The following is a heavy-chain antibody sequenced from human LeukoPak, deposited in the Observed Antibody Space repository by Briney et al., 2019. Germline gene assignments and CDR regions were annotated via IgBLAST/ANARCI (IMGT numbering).Heavy chain of an antibody. CDR3: ARDSVEGIMTVDYNWFDP. CDR1: SGSISTSNYY. J-gene: IGHJ5*02. CDR2: IFYSGST. V-gene: IGHV4-39*07. D-gene: IGHD3-22*01. Sequence: SETLSLTCTVSSGSISTSNYYWGWVRQPPGKALEWIGNIFYSGSTYYSPSLKSRVTISLDTSRNQFSLKLNSVTAADTAVYYCARDSVEGIMTVDYNWFDPWGQGTLVTVSS.